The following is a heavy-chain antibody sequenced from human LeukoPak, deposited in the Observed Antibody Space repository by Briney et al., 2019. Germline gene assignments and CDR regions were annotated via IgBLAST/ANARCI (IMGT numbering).Heavy chain of an antibody. J-gene: IGHJ5*02. CDR2: IYYSGST. CDR1: GASFSSDY. D-gene: IGHD1-26*01. V-gene: IGHV4-59*01. Sequence: SETLSLTCIVSGASFSSDYGSWIWHSPGKGLETIGYIYYSGSTNYNPSLKSRVTISVDTSKNQFSLKLSSVTATDTDVYDCARPNSLGGFDPWGQGTLVTVSS. CDR3: ARPNSLGGFDP.